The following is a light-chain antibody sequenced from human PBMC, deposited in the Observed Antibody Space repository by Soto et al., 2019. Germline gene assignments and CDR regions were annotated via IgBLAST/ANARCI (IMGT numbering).Light chain of an antibody. CDR2: AAS. J-gene: IGKJ4*01. CDR3: QHANRFPFT. V-gene: IGKV1D-12*01. CDR1: QGISSW. Sequence: DIQMTQSPSYVSASVGDRVTITCRASQGISSWLGWYQPKPGKAPNLLIYAASSLQSGVPSRFSGSGSVTDFTLTISSLQPEDFATYYCQHANRFPFTFGGGTKVEIK.